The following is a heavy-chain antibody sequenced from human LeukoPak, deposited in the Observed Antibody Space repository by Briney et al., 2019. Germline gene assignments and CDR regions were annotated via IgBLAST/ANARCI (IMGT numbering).Heavy chain of an antibody. Sequence: ASVKVSCKASGYTFTSYGISWVRQAPGQGLEWMGWISAYNGNANYAQKPQGRVTMTTDTSTSTAYMELRSLRSDDTAVYYCARGVPAAILHYCYYYMDVWGKGTTVTVSS. J-gene: IGHJ6*03. CDR3: ARGVPAAILHYCYYYMDV. D-gene: IGHD2-2*02. CDR1: GYTFTSYG. V-gene: IGHV1-18*01. CDR2: ISAYNGNA.